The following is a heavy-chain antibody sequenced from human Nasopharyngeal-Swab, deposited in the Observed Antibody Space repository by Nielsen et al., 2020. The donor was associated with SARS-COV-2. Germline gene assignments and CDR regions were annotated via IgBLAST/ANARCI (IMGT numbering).Heavy chain of an antibody. CDR2: INPSGGST. J-gene: IGHJ6*03. V-gene: IGHV1-46*01. Sequence: ASVKVSCKASGYTFTSYYMHWVRQAPGQGLEWMGIINPSGGSTSYAQKFQGRVTMTRDTSTSTVYMELSSLRSEDTAVYYCARDGGAVAGTLYHYYYMDVWGKGTTVTVSS. CDR3: ARDGGAVAGTLYHYYYMDV. CDR1: GYTFTSYY. D-gene: IGHD6-19*01.